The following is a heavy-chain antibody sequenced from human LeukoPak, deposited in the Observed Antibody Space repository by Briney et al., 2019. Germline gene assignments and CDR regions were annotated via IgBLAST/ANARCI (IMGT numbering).Heavy chain of an antibody. Sequence: PSETQSLTCTVSGGSISSSSDYWGGIRQPPGKGLEWIGSIYYSGSTYYNPSLKSRVTISVDTSKNQFSLKLSSVTAADTAVYYCARHALDYDFWSGYPGWFDPWGQGTLVTVSS. V-gene: IGHV4-39*01. J-gene: IGHJ5*02. CDR3: ARHALDYDFWSGYPGWFDP. CDR2: IYYSGST. D-gene: IGHD3-3*01. CDR1: GGSISSSSDY.